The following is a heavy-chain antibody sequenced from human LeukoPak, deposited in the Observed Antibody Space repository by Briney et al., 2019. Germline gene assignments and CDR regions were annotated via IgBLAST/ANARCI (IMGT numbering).Heavy chain of an antibody. D-gene: IGHD3-10*01. CDR3: ARGGVRYYYYATDV. V-gene: IGHV3-7*01. CDR2: IKQDGSEK. Sequence: GGSLRLSCAASGSTFSNYWMSWVRQAPGKGLEWVANIKQDGSEKYYVDSVKGRFTISRDNAKNSLYLQMNSLRAEDTAVYYCARGGVRYYYYATDVWGQGTTVTVSS. CDR1: GSTFSNYW. J-gene: IGHJ6*02.